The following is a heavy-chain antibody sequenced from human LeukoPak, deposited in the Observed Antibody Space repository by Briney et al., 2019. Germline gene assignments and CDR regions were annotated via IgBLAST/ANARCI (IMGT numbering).Heavy chain of an antibody. V-gene: IGHV1-18*01. CDR3: ARDLPDYYDSSGSQPAYY. Sequence: ASVKVSCKASGYTFTSYDINWVRQATGQGLEWMGWINPHSGGTNYAQKLQGRVTMTTDTSTSTAYMELRSLRSDDTAVYYCARDLPDYYDSSGSQPAYYWGQGTLVTVSS. CDR2: INPHSGGT. J-gene: IGHJ4*02. D-gene: IGHD3-22*01. CDR1: GYTFTSYD.